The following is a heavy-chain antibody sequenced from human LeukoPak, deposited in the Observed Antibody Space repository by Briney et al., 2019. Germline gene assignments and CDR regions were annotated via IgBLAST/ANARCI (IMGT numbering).Heavy chain of an antibody. CDR1: GYIFTGYF. CDR2: INPYSGVT. D-gene: IGHD7-27*01. V-gene: IGHV1-2*06. J-gene: IGHJ4*02. Sequence: ASMKVSCKASGYIFTGYFIHWVRQAPGQGLEWIGRINPYSGVTEFAQKFQGRVTMTRDTSINTAYMELSGLRSDDTAVYYCARDLSSTPHWELDYWGQGTVVTVSP. CDR3: ARDLSSTPHWELDY.